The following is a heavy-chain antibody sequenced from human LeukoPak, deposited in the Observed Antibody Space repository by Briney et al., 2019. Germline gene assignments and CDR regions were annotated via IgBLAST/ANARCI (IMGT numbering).Heavy chain of an antibody. D-gene: IGHD3-9*01. Sequence: GQSLKISCKGPGYNFHSFWLGWVRQLPGKGLGWMGIIYPAMSDTRYNPSFQCSVTKSADQSISTAFLQWSSLKASDTAMYFCARPYRYCDASSCPNLDKWGEGTLVTVSS. CDR2: IYPAMSDT. J-gene: IGHJ4*02. V-gene: IGHV5-51*01. CDR3: ARPYRYCDASSCPNLDK. CDR1: GYNFHSFW.